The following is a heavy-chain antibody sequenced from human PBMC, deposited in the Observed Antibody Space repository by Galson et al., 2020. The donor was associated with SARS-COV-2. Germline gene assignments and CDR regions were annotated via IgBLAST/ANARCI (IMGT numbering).Heavy chain of an antibody. V-gene: IGHV1-46*04. J-gene: IGHJ4*02. CDR3: AREWGDINSSVFDY. CDR1: GYTFISFY. D-gene: IGHD2-21*01. CDR2: INPSGDIP. Sequence: ASVKVSCKASGYTFISFYIHWVRQAPGQGLEWMGVINPSGDIPSYPQKLPGRVTVTRDMSTQTVYMELSSLTSEDTAVYYCAREWGDINSSVFDYWGQGSLVVVSS.